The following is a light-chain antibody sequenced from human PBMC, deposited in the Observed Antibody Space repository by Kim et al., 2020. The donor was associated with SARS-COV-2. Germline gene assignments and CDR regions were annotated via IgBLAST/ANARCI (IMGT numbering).Light chain of an antibody. V-gene: IGKV3-20*01. CDR1: QSVSSTF. CDR3: QHYGYPPLIT. Sequence: EVVLTQSPGTLSLSPGERVTLSCRASQSVSSTFLAWYQQKPGQPPRLFFYGASTRATGVPDRFSGSGSGTDFTLTISRLEPEDFAVYYCQHYGYPPLITFGQGTRLEIK. J-gene: IGKJ5*01. CDR2: GAS.